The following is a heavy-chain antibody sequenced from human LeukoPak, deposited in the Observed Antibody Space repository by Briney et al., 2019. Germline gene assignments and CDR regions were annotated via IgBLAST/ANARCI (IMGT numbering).Heavy chain of an antibody. CDR2: ISYDGSNK. CDR3: ARDRGGDYSNYELDY. CDR1: GFTFSSYA. D-gene: IGHD4-11*01. Sequence: GRSLRLSCGASGFTFSSYAMHWVRQAPGKGLEWVAVISYDGSNKYYADSVKGRFTISRDNSKNTLYLQMNSLRAEDTAVYYCARDRGGDYSNYELDYWGQGTLVTVSS. V-gene: IGHV3-30*04. J-gene: IGHJ4*02.